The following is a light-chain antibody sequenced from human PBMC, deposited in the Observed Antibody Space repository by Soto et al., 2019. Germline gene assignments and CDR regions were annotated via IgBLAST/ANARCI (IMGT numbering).Light chain of an antibody. Sequence: DIQMTQSPSSLSASVSDRVTITCRASQSISNYLNWYQQTPGKAPKLLIHAASNLQSGVPSRFSGNGSETDFTLTISSLQPEDFATYYCQQSYNTPFTFGPGTKVDLK. J-gene: IGKJ3*01. V-gene: IGKV1-39*01. CDR3: QQSYNTPFT. CDR1: QSISNY. CDR2: AAS.